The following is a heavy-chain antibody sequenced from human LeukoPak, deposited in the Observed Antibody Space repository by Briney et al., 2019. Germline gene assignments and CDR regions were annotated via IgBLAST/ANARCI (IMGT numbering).Heavy chain of an antibody. CDR1: GYTFTSYY. J-gene: IGHJ6*02. D-gene: IGHD5-18*01. Sequence: GASVKVSCKASGYTFTSYYMHWVRQAPGQGLEWMGVINPSGGSTSYAQKFQGRVSMTRDTSTSTVYMELSSLKSDDTAVYSCAREATPLGIQRAGMDVWGQGTTVTASS. CDR2: INPSGGST. V-gene: IGHV1-46*01. CDR3: AREATPLGIQRAGMDV.